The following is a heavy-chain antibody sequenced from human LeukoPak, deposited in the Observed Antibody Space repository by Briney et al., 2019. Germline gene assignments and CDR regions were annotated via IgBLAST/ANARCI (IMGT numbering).Heavy chain of an antibody. CDR2: MSADSATT. J-gene: IGHJ4*02. Sequence: PGGSLRLSCAASGFNFGSYSMTWVRQAPGKGLEWVSVMSADSATTFYADSVKGRFTISRDNAKNTAFLQMSSLRAEDTALYYCARKSASGNYPLDYWGQGTLVTVSS. CDR1: GFNFGSYS. V-gene: IGHV3-23*01. D-gene: IGHD3-10*01. CDR3: ARKSASGNYPLDY.